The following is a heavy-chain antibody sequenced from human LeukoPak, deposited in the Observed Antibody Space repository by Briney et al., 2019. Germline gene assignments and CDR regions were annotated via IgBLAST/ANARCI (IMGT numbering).Heavy chain of an antibody. V-gene: IGHV1-2*02. J-gene: IGHJ6*03. CDR3: ARVATGTALIDYYYCMDV. D-gene: IGHD1-1*01. CDR2: INPNSGGT. CDR1: GYTFTGYY. Sequence: ASVKVSCKASGYTFTGYYMHWVRQAPGQGLEWMGWINPNSGGTNYAQKFQGRVTMTRDTSISTAYIELSRLRSDDTAVYYCARVATGTALIDYYYCMDVWGKGTTVTVSS.